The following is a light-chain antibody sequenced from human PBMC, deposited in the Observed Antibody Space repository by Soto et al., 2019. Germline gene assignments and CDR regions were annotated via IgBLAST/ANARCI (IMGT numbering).Light chain of an antibody. CDR2: DNT. CDR1: SSDIGAGYR. CDR3: QSYDSSLKVV. Sequence: QSVLTQPPSVSGAPGERVTISCTGSSSDIGAGYRVRWYQQVPGTAPKLLIYDNTNRPSGVPDRYSGSKSGTSAFLAIIGLQAEDEADYYCQSYDSSLKVVFGGGTKLTVL. J-gene: IGLJ2*01. V-gene: IGLV1-40*01.